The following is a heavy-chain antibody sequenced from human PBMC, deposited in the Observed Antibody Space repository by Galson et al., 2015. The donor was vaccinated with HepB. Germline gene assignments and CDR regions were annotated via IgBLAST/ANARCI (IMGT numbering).Heavy chain of an antibody. V-gene: IGHV3-23*01. CDR1: GFTFSSYA. Sequence: SLRLSCAASGFTFSSYAMSWVRQAPGKGLEWVSAISGSGGSTYYADSVKGRFTISRDNSKNTLYLQMNSLRAEDTAVYYCAKDRAWFGELLPWGYFDYWGQGTLVTVSS. J-gene: IGHJ4*02. CDR2: ISGSGGST. CDR3: AKDRAWFGELLPWGYFDY. D-gene: IGHD3-10*01.